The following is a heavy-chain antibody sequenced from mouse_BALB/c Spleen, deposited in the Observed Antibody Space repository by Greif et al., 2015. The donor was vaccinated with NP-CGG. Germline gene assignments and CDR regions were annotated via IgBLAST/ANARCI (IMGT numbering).Heavy chain of an antibody. CDR1: GYTFTEYT. J-gene: IGHJ4*01. Sequence: EVQLQQSGPELVKPGASVKISCKTSGYTFTEYTMHWVKQSHGKSLEWIGGINPNNGGTSYNQKFKGKATLTVDKSSSPAYMELRSLTSEDSAVYYCARSYYGSRMDYAMDYWGQGTSVTVSS. CDR2: INPNNGGT. CDR3: ARSYYGSRMDYAMDY. V-gene: IGHV1-18*01. D-gene: IGHD1-1*01.